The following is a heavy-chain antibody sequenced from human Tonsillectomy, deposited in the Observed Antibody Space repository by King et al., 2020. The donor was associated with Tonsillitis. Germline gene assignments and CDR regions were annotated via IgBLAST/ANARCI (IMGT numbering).Heavy chain of an antibody. CDR2: IYYTGST. D-gene: IGHD5-24*01. V-gene: IGHV4-59*01. CDR3: ARTHRDGFNCLFDY. J-gene: IGHJ4*02. CDR1: GASISSYY. Sequence: QLQESGPGLVKPSETLSLTCTVSGASISSYYWSWIRQTPGRGLEWIGLIYYTGSTTYNPSLKSRTTMSVDTSKNLFSLKLGSVTAADTAVYYCARTHRDGFNCLFDYWGQGTLVSVSS.